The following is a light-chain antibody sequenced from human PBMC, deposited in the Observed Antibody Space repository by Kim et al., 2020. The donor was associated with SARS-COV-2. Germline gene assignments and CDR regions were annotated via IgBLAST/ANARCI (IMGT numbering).Light chain of an antibody. CDR3: SSYTSSSTPYV. CDR2: DVS. Sequence: QSALTQPASVSGSPGQSITISCTGTSSDVGGYKYVPWYQQHPGKAPKLMIYDVSNRPSGVSNRFSGSKSGNTASLTISGLQAEDEADYYCSSYTSSSTPYVFGTGTKVTVL. J-gene: IGLJ1*01. CDR1: SSDVGGYKY. V-gene: IGLV2-14*03.